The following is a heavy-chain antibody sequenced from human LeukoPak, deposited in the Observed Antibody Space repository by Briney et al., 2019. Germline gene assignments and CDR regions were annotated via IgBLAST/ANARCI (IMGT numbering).Heavy chain of an antibody. CDR3: AKHLHYYVAMDV. V-gene: IGHV3-23*01. J-gene: IGHJ6*02. CDR2: IGSDYKT. D-gene: IGHD3-10*02. CDR1: GFTIGGIA. Sequence: GGSLSLSCAASGFTIGGIAMTWVRQAPGKGLEWVSSIGSDYKTHYSESVKGRFAISRDNSQSTVFLQMNSLRAEDTALYYCAKHLHYYVAMDVWGQGTAVTVSS.